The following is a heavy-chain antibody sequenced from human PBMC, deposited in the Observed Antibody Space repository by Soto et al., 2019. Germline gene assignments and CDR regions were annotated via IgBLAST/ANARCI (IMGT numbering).Heavy chain of an antibody. CDR1: GYTFTRYG. CDR3: ARDQFPLLELRGTFDP. CDR2: ISAYNGNT. J-gene: IGHJ5*02. Sequence: QVQLVQSGAEVKKPGASVKVSCKASGYTFTRYGLSWVRQATGQGLEWMGWISAYNGNTNYEQKLQGRVTMTTDTTTSTDYMELRSLRSDDTDVYYCARDQFPLLELRGTFDPWGQGNLVTVSS. D-gene: IGHD1-7*01. V-gene: IGHV1-18*01.